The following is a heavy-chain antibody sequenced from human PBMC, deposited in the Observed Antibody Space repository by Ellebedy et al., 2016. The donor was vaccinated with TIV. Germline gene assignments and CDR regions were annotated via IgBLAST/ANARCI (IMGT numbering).Heavy chain of an antibody. CDR2: INYSGST. D-gene: IGHD5-18*01. CDR3: ARDTAMVYGYFDL. Sequence: MPGGSLRLSCTVSGGSVRSGSYYWSWIRQPPGKGLEWIGYINYSGSTKYNSSLKSRVTISVDTSKNEFSLKLSSVTAADTAVYYCARDTAMVYGYFDLWGRGTLVTVSS. CDR1: GGSVRSGSYY. V-gene: IGHV4-61*01. J-gene: IGHJ2*01.